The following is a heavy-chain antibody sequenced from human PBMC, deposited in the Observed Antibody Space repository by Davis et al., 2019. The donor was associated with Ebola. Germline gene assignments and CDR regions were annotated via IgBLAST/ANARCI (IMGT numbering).Heavy chain of an antibody. CDR1: GFTFSGSA. V-gene: IGHV3-73*01. J-gene: IGHJ2*01. CDR3: TGTLPAANRYFDL. Sequence: LSLTCAASGFTFSGSAMHWVRQASGKGLEWVGRIRSKANSYATAYAASVKGRFTISRDDSKNTAYLQMNSLKTEDTAVYYCTGTLPAANRYFDLWGRGTLVTVSS. D-gene: IGHD2-2*01. CDR2: IRSKANSYAT.